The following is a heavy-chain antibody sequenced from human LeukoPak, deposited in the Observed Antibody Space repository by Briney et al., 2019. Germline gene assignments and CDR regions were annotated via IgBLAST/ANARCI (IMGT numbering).Heavy chain of an antibody. Sequence: AGGSLRLSCAAPGFTFSSYWMSWVRQAPGKGLEWVANIKQDGSEKYYVDSVKGRFTISRDNAKNSLYLQMNSLRAEDTAVYYCARDGWEGIDYWGQGTLVTVSS. CDR1: GFTFSSYW. CDR2: IKQDGSEK. D-gene: IGHD1-26*01. CDR3: ARDGWEGIDY. J-gene: IGHJ4*02. V-gene: IGHV3-7*01.